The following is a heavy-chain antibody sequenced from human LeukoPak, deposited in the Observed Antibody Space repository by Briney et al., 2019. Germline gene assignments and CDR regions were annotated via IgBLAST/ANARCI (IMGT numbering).Heavy chain of an antibody. J-gene: IGHJ6*02. CDR3: ARDLFVNSYYDSSGYSPPYYYYGMDV. D-gene: IGHD3-22*01. CDR2: ISYDGSNK. CDR1: GLTFSSYA. V-gene: IGHV3-30*04. Sequence: GGSLRLSCAASGLTFSSYAMHWVRQAPGKGLEWVAVISYDGSNKYYADSVKGRFTISRDNSKNTLYLQMNSLRAEDTAVYYCARDLFVNSYYDSSGYSPPYYYYGMDVWGQGTTVTVSS.